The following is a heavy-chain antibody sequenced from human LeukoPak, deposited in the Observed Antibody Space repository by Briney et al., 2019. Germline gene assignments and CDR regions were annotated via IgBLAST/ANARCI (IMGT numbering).Heavy chain of an antibody. Sequence: GGSLRLSCAASGFTFSSYAMHWVRQAPGKGLEWVAFISYDGSNKYYADSVKGRFTISRDNSKNTLYLQMNSLRAEDTAVYYCARASLLWFGELLFSAAFDCWGQGTLVTVSS. CDR3: ARASLLWFGELLFSAAFDC. CDR1: GFTFSSYA. V-gene: IGHV3-30-3*01. CDR2: ISYDGSNK. D-gene: IGHD3-10*01. J-gene: IGHJ4*02.